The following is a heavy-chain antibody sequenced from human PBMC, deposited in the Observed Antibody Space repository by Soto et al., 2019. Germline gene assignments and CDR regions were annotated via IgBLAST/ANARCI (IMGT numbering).Heavy chain of an antibody. Sequence: SETLSLTCAVSGVSISSGCYSWSWIRQPPGKGLEGIGYIYHSGSTNYNPSLKSRVTISVDTSKNQFSLKLNSMTAADTAVYYCARHNYGSGSTYFDYWGQGTLVTSPQ. J-gene: IGHJ4*02. CDR1: GVSISSGCYS. CDR3: ARHNYGSGSTYFDY. D-gene: IGHD3-10*01. CDR2: IYHSGST. V-gene: IGHV4-30-2*01.